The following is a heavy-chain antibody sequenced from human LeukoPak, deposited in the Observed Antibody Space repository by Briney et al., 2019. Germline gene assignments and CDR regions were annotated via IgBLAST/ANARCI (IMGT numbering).Heavy chain of an antibody. CDR3: ARLSGSLASQFDY. CDR1: GFTFSSYW. D-gene: IGHD3-10*01. CDR2: IYPGDSDT. J-gene: IGHJ4*02. V-gene: IGHV5-51*01. Sequence: PGGSLRLSCAASGFTFSSYWIGWVRQMPGKGLEWMGIIYPGDSDTRYSPSFQGQVTISADKSISTAYLQWSSLKASDTAMYYCARLSGSLASQFDYWGQGTLVTVSS.